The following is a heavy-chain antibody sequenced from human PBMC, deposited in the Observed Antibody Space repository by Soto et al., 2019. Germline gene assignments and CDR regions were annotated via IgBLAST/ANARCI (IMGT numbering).Heavy chain of an antibody. V-gene: IGHV2-5*02. J-gene: IGHJ4*02. CDR2: IYWDDDK. Sequence: QITLKESGPTLVKPTQTLTLTCTFSGFSLSTSGVGVGWIRQPPGKALEWLALIYWDDDKRYSPSLKSRLTITKDTSKTQVVLTLTNMDPVDTATYYCAHRNGDLYYFAYWGQGTLVTVSS. CDR3: AHRNGDLYYFAY. CDR1: GFSLSTSGVG. D-gene: IGHD4-17*01.